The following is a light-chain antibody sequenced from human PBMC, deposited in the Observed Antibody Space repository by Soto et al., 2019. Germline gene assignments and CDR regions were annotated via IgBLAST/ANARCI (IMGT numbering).Light chain of an antibody. CDR3: QQYNNWPMYT. CDR1: QSVSSN. V-gene: IGKV3-15*01. CDR2: GAS. Sequence: EIVMTQSPATLSVSPGERATLSCRASQSVSSNLAWYQQKPGQAPRFLIYGASTRATGIPARFSGSGSGTEFTLTIKSLQSEDFAVYYCQQYNNWPMYTFGQGTKLEIK. J-gene: IGKJ2*01.